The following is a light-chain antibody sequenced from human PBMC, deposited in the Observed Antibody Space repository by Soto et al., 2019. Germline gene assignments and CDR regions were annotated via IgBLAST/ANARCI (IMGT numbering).Light chain of an antibody. CDR1: QSVGSN. V-gene: IGKV3-20*01. J-gene: IGKJ1*01. Sequence: EILMTQSPATLSVSPGERVTLSCRARQSVGSNLAWYQQKPGQAPRLLFHGASNRATGIPDRLSGSGSGTYFTLTISRLEPEDFAVYYCQQYGSSGTFGQGTKVDIK. CDR3: QQYGSSGT. CDR2: GAS.